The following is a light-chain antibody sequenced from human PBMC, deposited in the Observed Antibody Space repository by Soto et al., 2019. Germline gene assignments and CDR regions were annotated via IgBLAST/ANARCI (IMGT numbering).Light chain of an antibody. J-gene: IGKJ1*01. V-gene: IGKV3-15*01. CDR2: GAS. CDR3: QQYNNWWT. Sequence: EIVMTQSPATLSVSPGERATLSCRASQSINSNLAWDQQKPGQTPRLLIYGASTRATGIPARFSGSGSGTDFTLTISSLPSEDFAVYYCQQYNNWWTVGQGTKVEIK. CDR1: QSINSN.